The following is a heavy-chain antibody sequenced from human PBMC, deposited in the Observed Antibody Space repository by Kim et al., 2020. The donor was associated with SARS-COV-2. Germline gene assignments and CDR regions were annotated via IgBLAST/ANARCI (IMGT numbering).Heavy chain of an antibody. D-gene: IGHD5-18*01. V-gene: IGHV3-9*01. CDR3: AKDIRGGVDTAMANNWFDP. Sequence: GGSLRLSCAASGFTFDDYAMHWVRQAPGKGLEWVSGISWNSGSIGYADSVKGRFTISRDNAKNSLYLQMNSLRAEDTALYYCAKDIRGGVDTAMANNWFDPWGKGTLVTVSS. CDR2: ISWNSGSI. J-gene: IGHJ5*02. CDR1: GFTFDDYA.